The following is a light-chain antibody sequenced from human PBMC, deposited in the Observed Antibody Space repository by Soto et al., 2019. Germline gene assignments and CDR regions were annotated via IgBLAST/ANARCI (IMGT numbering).Light chain of an antibody. Sequence: FMLTQPHSVSESPGKTVTISCTRSSGSIASNYVQWYQQRPGSAPTTVIYEDNQRPSAVPDRFSGSIDSSSNSASLTISGLKTEDEADYYCQSYDGRIWVFGGGTKVTVL. CDR3: QSYDGRIWV. V-gene: IGLV6-57*03. CDR2: EDN. J-gene: IGLJ3*02. CDR1: SGSIASNY.